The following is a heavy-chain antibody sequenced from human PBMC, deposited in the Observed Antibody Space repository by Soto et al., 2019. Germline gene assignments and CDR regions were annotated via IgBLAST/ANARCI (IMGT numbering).Heavy chain of an antibody. V-gene: IGHV3-30*18. CDR3: AKDGERVNYYDSVGYYFDY. CDR2: ISYDGSNK. J-gene: IGHJ4*02. CDR1: GFTFSSYG. D-gene: IGHD3-22*01. Sequence: GGSLRLSCAASGFTFSSYGMHWVRQAPGKGLEWVAVISYDGSNKYYADSVKGRFTISRDNSKNTLYLQMNSLRAEDTAVYYCAKDGERVNYYDSVGYYFDYWGQGTLVTVS.